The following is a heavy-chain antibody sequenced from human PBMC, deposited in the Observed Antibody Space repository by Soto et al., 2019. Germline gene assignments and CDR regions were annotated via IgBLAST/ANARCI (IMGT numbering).Heavy chain of an antibody. Sequence: EVQLLESGGGLVQPGGSLRLSCAASGFTFSSYAMIWVRQAPGRGLEWVSAISGSGGSTYYADSVKGRFTISRDNSQNTLYLQMNSLRAEDTAVYYCAKDLRYYDFWSGYSHNWFDPWGQGTLVTVSS. V-gene: IGHV3-23*01. D-gene: IGHD3-3*01. CDR1: GFTFSSYA. CDR3: AKDLRYYDFWSGYSHNWFDP. CDR2: ISGSGGST. J-gene: IGHJ5*02.